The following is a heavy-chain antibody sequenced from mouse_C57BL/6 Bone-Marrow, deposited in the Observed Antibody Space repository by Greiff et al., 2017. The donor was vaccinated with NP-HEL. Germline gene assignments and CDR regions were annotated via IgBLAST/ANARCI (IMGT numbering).Heavy chain of an antibody. CDR2: IHPNSGST. Sequence: QVQLKQPGAELVKPGASVKLSCKASGYTFTSYWMHWVKQRPGQGLEWIGMIHPNSGSTNYNEKFKSKATLTVDKSSSTAYMQLSSLTSEDSAVYYCARSDIYYYGSSPAWFAYWGRGTLVTVSA. V-gene: IGHV1-64*01. CDR3: ARSDIYYYGSSPAWFAY. CDR1: GYTFTSYW. J-gene: IGHJ3*01. D-gene: IGHD1-1*01.